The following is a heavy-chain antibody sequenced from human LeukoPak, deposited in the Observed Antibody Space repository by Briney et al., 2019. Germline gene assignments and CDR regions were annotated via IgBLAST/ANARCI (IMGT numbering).Heavy chain of an antibody. Sequence: GESLKISCKGSGYSFSNYWIGWVRQMPGKGLEWIGIIFSGDSDTRYSPSFEGQVTISADKSFSTAYLQWSSLKASDTAMYYCARHETGPYFDYWGQGTLVTVSS. CDR2: IFSGDSDT. D-gene: IGHD3-9*01. V-gene: IGHV5-51*01. CDR1: GYSFSNYW. CDR3: ARHETGPYFDY. J-gene: IGHJ4*02.